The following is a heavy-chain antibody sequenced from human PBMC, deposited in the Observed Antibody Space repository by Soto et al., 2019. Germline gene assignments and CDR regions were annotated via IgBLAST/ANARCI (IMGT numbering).Heavy chain of an antibody. CDR2: VYHSGST. J-gene: IGHJ4*02. Sequence: SETLSLTCSVSGGSMRNYYWNWIRQPPGRGLEWIGYVYHSGSTNYNPSLKSRVSMSVDVSRNHFSLTLHSVTAADTAVYFCTSSYSTSSSPDYWGQGTLVTSPQ. D-gene: IGHD6-6*01. CDR3: TSSYSTSSSPDY. CDR1: GGSMRNYY. V-gene: IGHV4-59*01.